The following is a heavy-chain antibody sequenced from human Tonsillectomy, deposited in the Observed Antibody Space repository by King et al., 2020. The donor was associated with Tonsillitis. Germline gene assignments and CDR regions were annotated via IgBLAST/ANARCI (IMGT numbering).Heavy chain of an antibody. CDR3: ARDWAIWNSDTTAYDI. CDR1: GFTFSSYW. CDR2: IKEDGSEK. Sequence: VQLVESGGGLVQPGGSLRLSCAASGFTFSSYWMIWVRQAPGKGLEWLANIKEDGSEKYSVDSGKGRFTSSRGNDKDSLYLQMNSLRAEDTGVYYCARDWAIWNSDTTAYDIWGQGTMVIVSS. J-gene: IGHJ3*02. D-gene: IGHD1-7*01. V-gene: IGHV3-7*01.